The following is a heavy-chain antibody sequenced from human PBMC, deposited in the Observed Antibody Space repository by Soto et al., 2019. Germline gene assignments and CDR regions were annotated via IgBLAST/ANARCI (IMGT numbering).Heavy chain of an antibody. CDR2: ISGSGGST. D-gene: IGHD3-22*01. CDR1: GFTLSSYA. Sequence: PGGSLRLSCAASGFTLSSYAMSWVRQAPGKGLEWVSAISGSGGSTYYADSVKGRFTISRDNSKNTLYLQMYSLRAEDTAVYYCAKAVDYYDSSGPHAFDIWGQGTMVTVSS. J-gene: IGHJ3*02. V-gene: IGHV3-23*01. CDR3: AKAVDYYDSSGPHAFDI.